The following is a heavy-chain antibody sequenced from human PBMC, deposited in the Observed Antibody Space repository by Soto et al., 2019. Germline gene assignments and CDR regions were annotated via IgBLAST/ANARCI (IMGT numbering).Heavy chain of an antibody. V-gene: IGHV4-59*01. Sequence: HVQLQESGPGLVKPSETLSLTCTVSGGSISTYYWSWIRQPPGKGLEWIGYIYYDGSTSYNPSLRSRVTISVDTSKNQVSLILSSVTSADTAVYYCARNQLSSGLDVWFDPWGQGTLVTVSS. CDR2: IYYDGST. D-gene: IGHD6-25*01. CDR1: GGSISTYY. CDR3: ARNQLSSGLDVWFDP. J-gene: IGHJ5*02.